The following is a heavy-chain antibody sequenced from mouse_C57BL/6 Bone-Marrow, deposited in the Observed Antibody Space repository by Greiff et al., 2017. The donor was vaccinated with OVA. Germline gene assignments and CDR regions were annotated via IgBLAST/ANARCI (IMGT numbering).Heavy chain of an antibody. Sequence: QVQLQQPGAELVRPGSSVKLSCKASGYTFTSYWMDWVKQRPGQGLEWIGNIYPSDSETHYNQKFKDKATLTVDKSSSTAYMQLSSLTSEDSAVYSCARQEHYYCCFDFWDRGNSLSVSA. J-gene: IGHJ2*03. V-gene: IGHV1-61*01. D-gene: IGHD1-1*02. CDR3: ARQEHYYCCFDF. CDR1: GYTFTSYW. CDR2: IYPSDSET.